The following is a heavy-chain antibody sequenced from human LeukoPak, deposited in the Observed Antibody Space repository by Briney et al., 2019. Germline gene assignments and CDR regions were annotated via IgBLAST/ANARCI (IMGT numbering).Heavy chain of an antibody. CDR3: ARDGPVVRGSRTIDY. CDR1: GYTFTSYD. V-gene: IGHV1-8*01. J-gene: IGHJ4*02. Sequence: GASVKVSCKASGYTFTSYDINWVRQATGQGLEWMGWMNPNSGNTGYAQKLQGRVTMTTDTSTSTAYMELRSLRSDDTAVYYCARDGPVVRGSRTIDYWGQGTLVTVSS. D-gene: IGHD3-10*01. CDR2: MNPNSGNT.